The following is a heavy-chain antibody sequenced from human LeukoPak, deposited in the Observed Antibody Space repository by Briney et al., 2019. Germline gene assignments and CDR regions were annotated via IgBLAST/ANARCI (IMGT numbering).Heavy chain of an antibody. CDR2: IYSDGNT. Sequence: GGSLRLSCAVSGFTVSSIYMSWVRQAPGKGLEWVSSIYSDGNTYYADSVKGRFTISRDSSRNTLYLQMKSLRVEDSAVYYCAGDTKSSSWYAHWGQGPLVTASS. J-gene: IGHJ5*02. D-gene: IGHD6-13*01. CDR3: AGDTKSSSWYAH. V-gene: IGHV3-53*01. CDR1: GFTVSSIY.